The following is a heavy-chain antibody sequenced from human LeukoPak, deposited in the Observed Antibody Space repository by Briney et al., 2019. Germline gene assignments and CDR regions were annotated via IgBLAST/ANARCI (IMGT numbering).Heavy chain of an antibody. CDR1: GFTFSSYA. Sequence: GRSLRLSCAASGFTFSSYAMHWVRQAPGKGLEWVAVIWYDGSNKYYADSVKGRFTISRDHSKNSLYLQMNSLRADDTAVYYCARGDEIIAGRPPRQGFDYWGQGTLVSVSS. CDR2: IWYDGSNK. D-gene: IGHD6-6*01. J-gene: IGHJ4*02. CDR3: ARGDEIIAGRPPRQGFDY. V-gene: IGHV3-33*01.